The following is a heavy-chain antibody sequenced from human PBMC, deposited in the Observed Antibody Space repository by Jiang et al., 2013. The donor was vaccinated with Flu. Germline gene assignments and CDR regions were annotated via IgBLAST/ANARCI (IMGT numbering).Heavy chain of an antibody. CDR1: GFTFSSYG. CDR2: ISYDGSNK. Sequence: QLLESGGGVVQPGRSLRLSCAASGFTFSSYGMHWVRQAPGKGLEWVAVISYDGSNKYYADSVKGRFTISRDNSKNTLYLQMNSLRAEDTAVYYCAKPGESRPGSVLGHYFDYWGQGTLVTVSS. D-gene: IGHD3-10*01. CDR3: AKPGESRPGSVLGHYFDY. J-gene: IGHJ4*02. V-gene: IGHV3-30*18.